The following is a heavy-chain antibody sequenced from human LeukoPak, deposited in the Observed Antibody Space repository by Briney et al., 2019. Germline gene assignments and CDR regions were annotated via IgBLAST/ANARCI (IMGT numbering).Heavy chain of an antibody. CDR2: ISSSGSTI. CDR1: GFTFSDYY. V-gene: IGHV3-11*01. D-gene: IGHD3-22*01. J-gene: IGHJ3*02. CDR3: AIEHYYDSSGYHVDAFDI. Sequence: GGSLRLSCAASGFTFSDYYMSWIRQAPGKGLEWVSYISSSGSTIYYADSVKGRFTISRDNAKNSLYLQMNSLRAEDTAVYYCAIEHYYDSSGYHVDAFDIWGQGTMVTVSS.